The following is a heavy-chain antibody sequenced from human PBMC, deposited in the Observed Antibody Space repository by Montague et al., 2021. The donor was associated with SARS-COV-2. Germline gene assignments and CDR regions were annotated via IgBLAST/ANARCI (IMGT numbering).Heavy chain of an antibody. CDR3: AKDIHIVVVTGMDV. Sequence: SLRLSCAASGFTFSSYAMHWVRQAPGKGLEWVAVISYDGSNKYYADSVKGRFTISRDNSKSTLFLQMNSLRAEDTAVYYYAKDIHIVVVTGMDVWGQGTTVTVSS. CDR1: GFTFSSYA. D-gene: IGHD2-21*02. CDR2: ISYDGSNK. J-gene: IGHJ6*02. V-gene: IGHV3-30*04.